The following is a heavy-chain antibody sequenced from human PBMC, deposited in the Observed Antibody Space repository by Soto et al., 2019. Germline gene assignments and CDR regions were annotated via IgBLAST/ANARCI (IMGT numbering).Heavy chain of an antibody. D-gene: IGHD3-16*01. CDR3: ARRLDDRADEGFDV. V-gene: IGHV1-69*01. J-gene: IGHJ3*01. CDR2: IIPVFGTT. Sequence: QVQLVQSGAEVKKPGSSVKVSCRASGGSFRNYVMSWVRQAPGQGLEWMGGIIPVFGTTKYAQNFQDRVTITAEESTSTTYMELSSLRAEDTAVYYCARRLDDRADEGFDVWGEGTAVTVSA. CDR1: GGSFRNYV.